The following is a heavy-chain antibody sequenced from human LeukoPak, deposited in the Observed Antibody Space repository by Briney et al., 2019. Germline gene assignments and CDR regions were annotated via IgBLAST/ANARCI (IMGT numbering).Heavy chain of an antibody. CDR3: TRAPQQPRSYNDY. CDR1: GFTFSSYA. V-gene: IGHV3-23*01. D-gene: IGHD3-10*01. J-gene: IGHJ4*02. Sequence: AGGSLRLSCVASGFTFSSYAMSWVRQAPGKGLEWVSAISGSGGSTYYADSVKGRFTVSRDNSKNTVFLQMNSLRAEDTAVYFCTRAPQQPRSYNDYWGRGTLVTVSS. CDR2: ISGSGGST.